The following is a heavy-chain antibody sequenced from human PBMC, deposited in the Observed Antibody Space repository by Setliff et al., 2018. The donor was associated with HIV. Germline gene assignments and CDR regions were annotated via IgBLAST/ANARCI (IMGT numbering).Heavy chain of an antibody. V-gene: IGHV3-30*01. CDR1: GFIFSSYA. CDR3: ARDCRVGWVFTYGMDV. J-gene: IGHJ6*02. Sequence: QPGGSLRLSCAASGFIFSSYAMHWVRQAPGKGLEWVAVMSYDGNNKYYADSVKGRFTISRDNSKNTLFLQMNSLRPEDTAVYHCARDCRVGWVFTYGMDVWGQGTLVTVSS. D-gene: IGHD6-13*01. CDR2: MSYDGNNK.